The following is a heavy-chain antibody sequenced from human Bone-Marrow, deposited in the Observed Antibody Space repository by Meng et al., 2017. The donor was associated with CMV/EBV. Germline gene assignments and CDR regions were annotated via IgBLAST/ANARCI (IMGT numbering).Heavy chain of an antibody. Sequence: GSLRLSCTVSGGSISSYYWSWIRQPPGKGLEWIGYIYYSGSTNYNPSLKSRVTISVDTSKNQFSLKLSSVTAADTAVYYCARDLTLWGSSNKGRIRAGMDVWGQGTTVTV. CDR1: GGSISSYY. D-gene: IGHD6-13*01. CDR3: ARDLTLWGSSNKGRIRAGMDV. CDR2: IYYSGST. V-gene: IGHV4-59*01. J-gene: IGHJ6*02.